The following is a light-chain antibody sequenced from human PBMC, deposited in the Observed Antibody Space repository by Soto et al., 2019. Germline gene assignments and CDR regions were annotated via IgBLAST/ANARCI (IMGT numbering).Light chain of an antibody. CDR3: QQYNDWPPWT. Sequence: EIELTQSPGTLSLSPGERATLSCRASQSVSSRYLAWYQQKPGQAPRLLIYDASNRATGIPARFSGSGSGTEFTLTISSLQSEDFAVYYCQQYNDWPPWTFGQGTKVDIK. CDR1: QSVSSRY. J-gene: IGKJ1*01. CDR2: DAS. V-gene: IGKV3-15*01.